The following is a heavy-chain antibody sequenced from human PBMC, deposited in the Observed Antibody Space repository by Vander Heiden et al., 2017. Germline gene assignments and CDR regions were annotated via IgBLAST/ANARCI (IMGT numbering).Heavy chain of an antibody. Sequence: QMQLVQSGPEVKKPGTSVKVSCKASGFTFTSSAVQWVRQARGQRLEWIGWIVVGSGNTNYAQKFQERVTITRDMSTSTAYMELSSLRSEDTAVYYCAADAYYYDSSGRSDAFDIWGQGTMVTVSS. D-gene: IGHD3-22*01. V-gene: IGHV1-58*01. CDR3: AADAYYYDSSGRSDAFDI. J-gene: IGHJ3*02. CDR1: GFTFTSSA. CDR2: IVVGSGNT.